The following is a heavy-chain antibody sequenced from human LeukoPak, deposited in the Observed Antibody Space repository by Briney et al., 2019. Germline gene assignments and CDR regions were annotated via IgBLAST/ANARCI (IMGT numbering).Heavy chain of an antibody. D-gene: IGHD3-22*01. CDR2: INTSGSS. Sequence: SETLSLTCTLSVGSISSGGYYWSWIRQPAGKGLEWIGRINTSGSSDYNPSLKGRVSVSVDTSKDKFTLKLNSETTAETAVDHCAKFIPCYESSGLGAFDFWGQGTMVTVSS. J-gene: IGHJ3*01. CDR1: VGSISSGGYY. CDR3: AKFIPCYESSGLGAFDF. V-gene: IGHV4-61*02.